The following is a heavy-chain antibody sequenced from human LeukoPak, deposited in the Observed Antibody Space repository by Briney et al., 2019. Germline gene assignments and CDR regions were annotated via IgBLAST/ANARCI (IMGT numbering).Heavy chain of an antibody. Sequence: GRSLRLSRAASGFTFDDYAMHWVRQAPGKGLEWVSGISWNSGSIGYADSVKGRFTVSRDNAKNSLYLQMNSLRAEDTALYYCAKDNVPLAMDPAGAFDIWGQGTMVTVSS. V-gene: IGHV3-9*01. CDR2: ISWNSGSI. CDR1: GFTFDDYA. CDR3: AKDNVPLAMDPAGAFDI. J-gene: IGHJ3*02. D-gene: IGHD5-18*01.